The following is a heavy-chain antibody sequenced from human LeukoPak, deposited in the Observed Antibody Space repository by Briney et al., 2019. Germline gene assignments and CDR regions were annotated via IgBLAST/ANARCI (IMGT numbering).Heavy chain of an antibody. D-gene: IGHD3-22*01. V-gene: IGHV1-2*02. J-gene: IGHJ4*02. CDR1: GYTFTGYY. CDR3: ARRSDYYYDSSGVGTYYFDY. CDR2: INPNSGGT. Sequence: APVKVSCKASGYTFTGYYMHWVRQAPGQGLEWMGWINPNSGGTNYAQKFQGRVTMTRDTSISTAYMELSRLRSDDTAVYYCARRSDYYYDSSGVGTYYFDYWGQGTLVTVSS.